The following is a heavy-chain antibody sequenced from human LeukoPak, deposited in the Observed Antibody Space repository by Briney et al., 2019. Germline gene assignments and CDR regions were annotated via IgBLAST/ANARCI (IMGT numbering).Heavy chain of an antibody. V-gene: IGHV4-59*08. J-gene: IGHJ4*02. CDR1: GGSISSYY. CDR2: ISDIGSI. D-gene: IGHD2/OR15-2a*01. CDR3: AGHHPRNTVDF. Sequence: SETLSLTCTVSGGSISSYYWSWIRQPPGKGLEWIAYISDIGSINYNPSLKSRVTISLDTSKNQFSLKLSSVTTADTAVYYCAGHHPRNTVDFWGQGTLVTVSS.